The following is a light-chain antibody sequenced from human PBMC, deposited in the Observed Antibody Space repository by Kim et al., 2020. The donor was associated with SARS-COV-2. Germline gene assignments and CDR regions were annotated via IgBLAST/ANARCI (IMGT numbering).Light chain of an antibody. CDR1: SSDVGGYKY. V-gene: IGLV2-14*03. CDR3: SSYTSSSAPV. CDR2: DVT. Sequence: QSALTQPASVSGSPGQSITISCTGTSSDVGGYKYVSWYQQHPGKAPKLIICDVTNRPSGVSNRFSGPKSGNTASLTISGLQAEDEADYYCSSYTSSSAPVFGGGTKLTVL. J-gene: IGLJ3*02.